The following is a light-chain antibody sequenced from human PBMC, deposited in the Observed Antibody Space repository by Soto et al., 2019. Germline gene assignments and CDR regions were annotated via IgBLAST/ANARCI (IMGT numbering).Light chain of an antibody. CDR1: QSVSRY. Sequence: EIVLTQSPGPLSLSPGERATLSCRASQSVSRYLAWYQQKPGQAPRLLIYDASYRATGIPARFSGSGSGTDCTLTISRLEPEDFAVYYCQQYGSSPWTLGQGTKVDIK. CDR3: QQYGSSPWT. CDR2: DAS. V-gene: IGKV3-20*01. J-gene: IGKJ1*01.